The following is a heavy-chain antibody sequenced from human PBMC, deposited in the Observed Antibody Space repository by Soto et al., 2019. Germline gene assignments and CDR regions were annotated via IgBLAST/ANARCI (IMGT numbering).Heavy chain of an antibody. Sequence: SGATLVTPTQTLTLTCTFCGFSLSTSGVGVCWIRHPPVKALEWLALIYWDGDNLYSPSLQIRLTITKDTSKNHLVLTMTNMDTVETATYYCAVLIKFRISSFFDXWGQGTLVTVSX. CDR2: IYWDGDN. D-gene: IGHD6-6*01. CDR1: GFSLSTSGVG. CDR3: AVLIKFRISSFFDX. J-gene: IGHJ4*02. V-gene: IGHV2-5*02.